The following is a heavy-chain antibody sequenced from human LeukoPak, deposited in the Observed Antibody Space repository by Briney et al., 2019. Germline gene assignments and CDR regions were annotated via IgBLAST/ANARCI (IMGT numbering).Heavy chain of an antibody. Sequence: ASVKVSCKASGYTFTSYGISWVRQAPGQGLEWMEWISAYNGNTNYAQKLQGRVTMTTDTSTSTAYMELRSLRSDDTAVYYCARARRFGPGPSREIDIWGQGTMVTVSS. CDR1: GYTFTSYG. V-gene: IGHV1-18*01. CDR3: ARARRFGPGPSREIDI. CDR2: ISAYNGNT. D-gene: IGHD3-10*01. J-gene: IGHJ3*02.